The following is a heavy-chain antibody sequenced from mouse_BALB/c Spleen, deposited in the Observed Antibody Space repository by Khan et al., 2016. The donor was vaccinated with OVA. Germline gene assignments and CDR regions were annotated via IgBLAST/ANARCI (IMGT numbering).Heavy chain of an antibody. J-gene: IGHJ3*01. D-gene: IGHD2-14*01. CDR2: INPGNSYT. CDR1: GYTFTSYT. V-gene: IGHV1-4*01. CDR3: ERGGGYHRSDGWFAY. Sequence: QVQLQQSGAELARPGASVRMSCKASGYTFTSYTIHWIRQRPGQALDWIGNINPGNSYTNYNQKFKDKATLMVDKSSSTVYMQLSSLTSEYSAVLYCERGGGYHRSDGWFAYWGQGTLVTVS.